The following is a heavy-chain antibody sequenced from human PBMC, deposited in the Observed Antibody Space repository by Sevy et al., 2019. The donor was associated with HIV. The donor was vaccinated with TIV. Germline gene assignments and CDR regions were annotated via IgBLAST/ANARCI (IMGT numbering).Heavy chain of an antibody. J-gene: IGHJ6*03. CDR2: ISGGSGGTT. CDR3: AKPRGSSSYYMDV. V-gene: IGHV3-23*01. Sequence: GGSLRLSCAASGFTFSSYAMRWVRQAPGKGLEWVSAISGGSGGTTYYADSVKGRFTISRDNSKIKLYLQMNTLRAEDTAVCYGAKPRGSSSYYMDVWGKGTTVTVSS. CDR1: GFTFSSYA. D-gene: IGHD3-16*01.